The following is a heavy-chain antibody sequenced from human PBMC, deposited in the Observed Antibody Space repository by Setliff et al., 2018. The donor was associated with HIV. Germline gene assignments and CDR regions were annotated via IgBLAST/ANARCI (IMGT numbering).Heavy chain of an antibody. D-gene: IGHD1-1*01. J-gene: IGHJ4*02. Sequence: ASVKVSCKASGYTFTNYDINWVRQATGQGLEWMGRMNPNSGNTEYAQQFQSRVTMTRNTSISTAYMELSSLRSEDTAIYYCARGHSGNDYWGQGTLVTVSS. CDR1: GYTFTNYD. CDR2: MNPNSGNT. V-gene: IGHV1-8*02. CDR3: ARGHSGNDY.